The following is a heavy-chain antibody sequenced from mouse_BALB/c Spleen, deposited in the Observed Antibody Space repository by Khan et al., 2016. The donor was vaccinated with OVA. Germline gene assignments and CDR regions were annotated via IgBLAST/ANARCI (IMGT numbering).Heavy chain of an antibody. V-gene: IGHV5-6*01. Sequence: EVELVESGGDLVKPGGSLKLSCAASGFTFSSYSMSWVRQTPDKRLEWVATISSGGDYTYYPDNVKGRFTISRDNAKNTLYLQMISLKSEDTAMYYCASHLTGSFAYWGQVTLVTVSA. D-gene: IGHD4-1*01. J-gene: IGHJ3*01. CDR1: GFTFSSYS. CDR3: ASHLTGSFAY. CDR2: ISSGGDYT.